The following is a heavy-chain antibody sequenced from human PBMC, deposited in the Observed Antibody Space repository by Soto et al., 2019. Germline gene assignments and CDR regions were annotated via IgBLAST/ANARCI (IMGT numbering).Heavy chain of an antibody. CDR2: IYYTGST. D-gene: IGHD2-15*01. V-gene: IGHV4-61*01. Sequence: PSETLSLTCTVSGASVSSHNFYWSWIRQPPGKGLEWIGYIYYTGSTNYNPSLKSRVTISLDTSKNQFSLKLSSVTAADTAVYYCARDHNRYCTGGSCYGFDYWGQGTLVTVSS. CDR1: GASVSSHNFY. CDR3: ARDHNRYCTGGSCYGFDY. J-gene: IGHJ4*02.